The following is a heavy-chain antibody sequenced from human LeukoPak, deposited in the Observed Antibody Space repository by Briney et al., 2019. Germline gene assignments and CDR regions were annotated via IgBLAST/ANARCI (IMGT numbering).Heavy chain of an antibody. Sequence: SETLSLTCTVSGGSISSSSYYWGWIRQPPGKGLEWIGSIYYSGSTYYNPSLKSRVTISVDTSKNQFSLKLTSVTAADTAVYFCARGEDFERYYLAYWGQGTLVTVSS. D-gene: IGHD3-9*01. V-gene: IGHV4-39*07. CDR1: GGSISSSSYY. CDR2: IYYSGST. J-gene: IGHJ4*02. CDR3: ARGEDFERYYLAY.